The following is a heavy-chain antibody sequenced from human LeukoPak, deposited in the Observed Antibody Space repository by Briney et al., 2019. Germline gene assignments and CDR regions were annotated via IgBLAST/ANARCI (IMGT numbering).Heavy chain of an antibody. V-gene: IGHV4-34*01. CDR2: INHSGST. Sequence: PSETLSFTCAVSGGSFSGYYWSWIRQPPGKGLEWVGEINHSGSTNYNPSLKSRVTISVDTSKNQFSLKLSSVTAADTAVYYCARGFKGNAQVWFDPWGQGTLVTVSS. J-gene: IGHJ5*02. CDR3: ARGFKGNAQVWFDP. CDR1: GGSFSGYY. D-gene: IGHD4-23*01.